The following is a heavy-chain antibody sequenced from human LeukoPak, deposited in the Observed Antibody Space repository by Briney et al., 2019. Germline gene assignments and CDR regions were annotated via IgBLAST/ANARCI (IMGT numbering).Heavy chain of an antibody. CDR3: ARYSYGPYAFDI. V-gene: IGHV4-39*07. D-gene: IGHD5-18*01. J-gene: IGHJ3*02. CDR1: GGSISSSSYY. CDR2: IYYRGST. Sequence: SETLSLTCTVSGGSISSSSYYWGWIRQPPGKGLEWIGSIYYRGSTYYNPSLKSRVTISVDTSKNQFSLKLSSVTAADTAVYYCARYSYGPYAFDIWGQGTMVTVSS.